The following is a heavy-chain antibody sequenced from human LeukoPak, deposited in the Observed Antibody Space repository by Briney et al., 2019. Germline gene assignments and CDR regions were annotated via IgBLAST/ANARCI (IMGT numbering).Heavy chain of an antibody. CDR3: ARDSQAGCSGGSC. Sequence: ASVKVSCKASGYTFTGYYMHWVRQAPGQGLEWMGWINPNSGGTNYAQKFQGRVTMTRDTSISAAYMELSRLRSDDTAVYYCARDSQAGCSGGSCWGDGTLVIVSS. CDR2: INPNSGGT. J-gene: IGHJ4*01. V-gene: IGHV1-2*02. CDR1: GYTFTGYY. D-gene: IGHD2-15*01.